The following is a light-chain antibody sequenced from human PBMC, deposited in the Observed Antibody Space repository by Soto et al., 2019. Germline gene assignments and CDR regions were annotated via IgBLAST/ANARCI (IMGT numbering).Light chain of an antibody. CDR2: EGS. V-gene: IGLV2-23*03. CDR3: CSYAGGSNV. Sequence: QSVLTQPASVSGSPGQSITISFTGTSSDVGNYKYASWYKQYPGKAPKLMIYEGSKRPSGVSDRFSGSKSGNTASLTISGLQAEDEADYFCCSYAGGSNVFGAGTKVTVL. J-gene: IGLJ1*01. CDR1: SSDVGNYKY.